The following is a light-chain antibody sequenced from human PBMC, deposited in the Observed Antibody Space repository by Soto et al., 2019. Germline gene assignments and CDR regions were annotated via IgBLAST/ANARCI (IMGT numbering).Light chain of an antibody. CDR3: LHHGSSLWT. CDR2: SVS. Sequence: EILLTQSPDTLSLSPGERATLSCRASQSISNALAWYQQKPGQAPRLLIYSVSSRATGIPDRFSGSGSGTDFTLTISRLEPEDFAMYYCLHHGSSLWTFGQGTKVDIK. V-gene: IGKV3-20*01. CDR1: QSISNA. J-gene: IGKJ1*01.